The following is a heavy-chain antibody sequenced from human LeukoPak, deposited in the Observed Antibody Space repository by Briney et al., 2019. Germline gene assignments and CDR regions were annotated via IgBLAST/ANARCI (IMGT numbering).Heavy chain of an antibody. J-gene: IGHJ4*02. Sequence: PGGSLRPSCAASGFTFSSYGMSWVRQAPGEGLEWISYISSSGSSVKYADSVKGRFTISRDNAKNSLYLQMDSLRTEDTAIYYCTTDHVGATVEFDSWGQGTPVTVSS. D-gene: IGHD1-26*01. CDR1: GFTFSSYG. V-gene: IGHV3-48*04. CDR3: TTDHVGATVEFDS. CDR2: ISSSGSSV.